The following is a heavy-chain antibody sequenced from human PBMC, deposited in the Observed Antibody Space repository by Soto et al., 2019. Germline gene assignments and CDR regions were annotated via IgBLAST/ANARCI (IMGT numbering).Heavy chain of an antibody. V-gene: IGHV1-3*01. D-gene: IGHD6-13*01. CDR1: GYTFTSYA. Sequence: QVQLVQSGAEVKKPGASVKVSCKASGYTFTSYAMHWVRQAPGQRLEWMGWINAGNGNTKYSQKFQGRVTITRDTSASTAYMELSSLRSEDTAVYYCARNQDSRRLPYYYGMDVWGQGTTVTVSS. CDR3: ARNQDSRRLPYYYGMDV. CDR2: INAGNGNT. J-gene: IGHJ6*02.